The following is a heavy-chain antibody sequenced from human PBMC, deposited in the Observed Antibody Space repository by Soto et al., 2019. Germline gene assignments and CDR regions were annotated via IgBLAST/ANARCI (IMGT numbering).Heavy chain of an antibody. CDR2: ISSSSSTI. D-gene: IGHD3-22*01. J-gene: IGHJ6*02. CDR1: GFTFSSYS. CDR3: ARDQTPTYYYDSSGYPNYYYYGMDV. V-gene: IGHV3-48*02. Sequence: GGSLRLSCAASGFTFSSYSMNWVRQAPGKGLEWVSYISSSSSTIYYADSVKGRFTISRDNAKSSLYLQMNSLRDEDTAVYYCARDQTPTYYYDSSGYPNYYYYGMDVWGQGTTVTVSS.